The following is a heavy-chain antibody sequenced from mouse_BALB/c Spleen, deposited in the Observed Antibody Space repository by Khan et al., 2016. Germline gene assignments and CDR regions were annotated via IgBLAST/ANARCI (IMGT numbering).Heavy chain of an antibody. V-gene: IGHV3-1*02. CDR3: ARYYYGGAPWFAY. J-gene: IGHJ3*01. Sequence: VQLQQSGPDLVKPSQSLSLTYTVTGFSITSDYSWHWIRQFPGNKLEWMGYIHYSGSTNYNPSLKSRISITRDTSKNQFFLQLNSVTTEDTATFYCARYYYGGAPWFAYWGQGTLVTVSA. CDR2: IHYSGST. CDR1: GFSITSDYS. D-gene: IGHD1-1*01.